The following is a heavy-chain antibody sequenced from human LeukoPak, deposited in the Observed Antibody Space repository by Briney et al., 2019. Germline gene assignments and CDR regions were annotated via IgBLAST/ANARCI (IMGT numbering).Heavy chain of an antibody. CDR1: GYTLTGSD. V-gene: IGHV1-8*01. CDR2: MNPNSGNT. J-gene: IGHJ6*03. Sequence: GASVKVSCKASGYTLTGSDINWVRQATGQGLEWMGWMNPNSGNTGYAQKFQGRVTMTRNTSIGTAYMELSSLRSEDTAVYYCASASSNYYYYYMDVWGKGTTVTISS. CDR3: ASASSNYYYYYMDV. D-gene: IGHD6-6*01.